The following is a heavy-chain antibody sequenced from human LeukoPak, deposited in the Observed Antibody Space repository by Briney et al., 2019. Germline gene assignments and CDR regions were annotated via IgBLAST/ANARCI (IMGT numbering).Heavy chain of an antibody. CDR3: ARDGILGYSSSPFDY. V-gene: IGHV3-23*01. CDR1: GFTFSSYG. CDR2: ISGSGGST. D-gene: IGHD6-13*01. Sequence: GGSLRLSCAASGFTFSSYGMSWVRQAPGKGLEWVSAISGSGGSTYYADSVKGRFTISRDNSKNALYLQMNSLRAEDTAVYYCARDGILGYSSSPFDYWGQGTLVTVSS. J-gene: IGHJ4*02.